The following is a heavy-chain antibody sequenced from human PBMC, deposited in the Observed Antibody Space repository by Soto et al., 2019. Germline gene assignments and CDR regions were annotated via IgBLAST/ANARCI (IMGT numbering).Heavy chain of an antibody. V-gene: IGHV3-23*01. CDR1: VFQFGANA. CDR3: ATEMGATQGPFDN. J-gene: IGHJ4*02. CDR2: LSNTGRRT. Sequence: PGGSLRLSSVVSVFQFGANAMSWVRQAPGKGLEWVSGLSNTGRRTSYADSVKGRFNISRDNSENTVYLQMNSLRVEDTAVYYCATEMGATQGPFDNWGQGTQVTVSS. D-gene: IGHD1-26*01.